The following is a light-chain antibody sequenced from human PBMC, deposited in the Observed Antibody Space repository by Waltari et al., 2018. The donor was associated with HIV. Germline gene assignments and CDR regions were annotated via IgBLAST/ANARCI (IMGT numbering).Light chain of an antibody. Sequence: QSVLTQPPSVSAAPGQYVPISSSVTTSNIVSNYASCYQQSPGTAPRLLIFENDQRPTWSPDRFSGTKSGTSATLAITGLQTGDEANYYCATWDSNMSSLLFGGGTKLTV. CDR1: TSNIVSNY. CDR2: END. V-gene: IGLV1-51*02. J-gene: IGLJ2*01. CDR3: ATWDSNMSSLL.